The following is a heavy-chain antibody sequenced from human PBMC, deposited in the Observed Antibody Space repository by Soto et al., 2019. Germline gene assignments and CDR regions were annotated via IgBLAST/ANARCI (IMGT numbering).Heavy chain of an antibody. CDR3: ARGGRSDYGERLRAFDI. J-gene: IGHJ3*02. CDR1: GFTFSSYD. CDR2: IGTAGDT. D-gene: IGHD4-17*01. V-gene: IGHV3-13*01. Sequence: EVQLVESGGGLVQPGGSLRLSCAASGFTFSSYDMHWVRQATGKGLEWVSAIGTAGDTYYPGSVKGRFTISRENAKNSLYLQMNSLRAGDTAVYYCARGGRSDYGERLRAFDIWGQGTMVTVSS.